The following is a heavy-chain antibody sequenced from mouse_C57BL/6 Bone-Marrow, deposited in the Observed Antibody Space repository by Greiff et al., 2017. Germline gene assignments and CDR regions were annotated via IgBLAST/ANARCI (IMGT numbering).Heavy chain of an antibody. CDR1: GYTFTSYD. CDR2: IHPSDGST. CDR3: ARRAYYSNAMDY. J-gene: IGHJ4*01. D-gene: IGHD1-1*01. Sequence: QVQLQQSGPELVKPGASVKLSCKASGYTFTSYDINWVKQRPGQGLEWIGWIHPSDGSTNYNEKFKGKATLTVDTSSSTAYMELLNLTSEDSAVYFCARRAYYSNAMDYWGQGTSVTVSS. V-gene: IGHV1-85*01.